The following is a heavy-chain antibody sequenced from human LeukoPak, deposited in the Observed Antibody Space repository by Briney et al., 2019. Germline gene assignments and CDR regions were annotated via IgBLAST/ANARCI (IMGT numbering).Heavy chain of an antibody. J-gene: IGHJ4*02. CDR1: GFTFSTYS. D-gene: IGHD5-12*01. CDR2: ISGSGGST. Sequence: GSLRLSCAASGFTFSTYSMNWVRQAPGKGLEWVSAISGSGGSTYYADSVKGRFTISRDNSKNTLYLQMNSLRAEDTAVYYCAKDRSDVDIVATIRSVLWDYWGQGTLVTVSS. CDR3: AKDRSDVDIVATIRSVLWDY. V-gene: IGHV3-23*01.